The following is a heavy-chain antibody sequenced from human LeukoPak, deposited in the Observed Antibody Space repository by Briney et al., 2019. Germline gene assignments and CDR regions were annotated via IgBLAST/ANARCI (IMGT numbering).Heavy chain of an antibody. V-gene: IGHV3-48*01. Sequence: GGSLRLSCIVSGFIFSDYGMSWVRQAPGKGLTWISYISSSGTTIYQRDSVKGRFTISRDYGKNSLYLQMNSLRAEDTAVYYCARDRNFGVFTKKGLDVWGQGTTVTVSS. D-gene: IGHD3-3*01. CDR3: ARDRNFGVFTKKGLDV. CDR2: ISSSGTTI. CDR1: GFIFSDYG. J-gene: IGHJ6*02.